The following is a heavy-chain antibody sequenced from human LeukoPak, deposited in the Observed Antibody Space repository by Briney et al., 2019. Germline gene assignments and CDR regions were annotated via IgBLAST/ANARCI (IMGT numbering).Heavy chain of an antibody. D-gene: IGHD3-10*01. CDR1: GGSISSYY. CDR3: ARDLGKAYYFDY. Sequence: SETLSLTCTVSGGSISSYYWSWIRQPPGKGLEWIGYIYYSGSTNYNPSLKSRVTISVDTSKNQFSLKLSSVTAADTAVYYCARDLGKAYYFDYWGQGTLVTVSS. CDR2: IYYSGST. J-gene: IGHJ4*02. V-gene: IGHV4-59*12.